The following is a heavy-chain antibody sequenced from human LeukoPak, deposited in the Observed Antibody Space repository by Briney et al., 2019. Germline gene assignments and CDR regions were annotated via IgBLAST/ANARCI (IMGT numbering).Heavy chain of an antibody. V-gene: IGHV4-59*12. D-gene: IGHD5-18*01. J-gene: IGHJ4*02. CDR2: ISNGGSS. CDR1: GDSISSYY. Sequence: SETLSLTCTVSGDSISSYYWSWVRQPPGKGLEWIGYISNGGSSSYNPSLKSRGTMSVDTSKRQFSLNLTSVTAADTAVYYCAGAQRGYTHGYLGGGYFDYWGQGALVTVSS. CDR3: AGAQRGYTHGYLGGGYFDY.